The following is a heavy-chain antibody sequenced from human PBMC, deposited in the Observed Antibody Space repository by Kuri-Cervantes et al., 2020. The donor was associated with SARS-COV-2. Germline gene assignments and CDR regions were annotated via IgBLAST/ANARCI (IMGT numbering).Heavy chain of an antibody. D-gene: IGHD5-12*01. J-gene: IGHJ6*02. CDR2: ISYDGSNK. V-gene: IGHV3-30*18. CDR3: AKAYDPYGMDV. Sequence: GSLKISCAASGFTFSSYGMHWVRQAPGKGLEWVAVISYDGSNKYYADSVKGRFTISRDNSKNTLYLQMNSLRAEDTAVYYCAKAYDPYGMDVWGQGATVTVSS. CDR1: GFTFSSYG.